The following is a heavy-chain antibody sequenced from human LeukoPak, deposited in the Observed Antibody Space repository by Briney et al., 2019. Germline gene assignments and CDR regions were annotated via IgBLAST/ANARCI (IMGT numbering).Heavy chain of an antibody. CDR1: GYTFTSYD. CDR3: ARPLHRGSWYAY. D-gene: IGHD6-13*01. Sequence: ASVKVSCKASGYTFTSYDINWVRQAIGQGLEWMGWMNPNSGNTGYAQKFQGRVTMTRNTSISTAYMELSSLRSEDTAVYYCARPLHRGSWYAYWGQGTLVTVSS. CDR2: MNPNSGNT. J-gene: IGHJ4*02. V-gene: IGHV1-8*01.